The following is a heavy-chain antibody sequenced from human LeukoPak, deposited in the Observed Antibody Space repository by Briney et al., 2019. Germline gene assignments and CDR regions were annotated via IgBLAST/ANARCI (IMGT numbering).Heavy chain of an antibody. CDR1: GFTFDDYA. Sequence: GGSLRLSCAASGFTFDDYAMHWVRQAPGKGLEWVSGISWNSGSIGYADSVKGRFTISRDNAKNSLYLQMNSLRAEDTALYYCAKDNTGSSWYNYYYGMDVWGQGTTVTGSS. J-gene: IGHJ6*02. V-gene: IGHV3-9*01. CDR3: AKDNTGSSWYNYYYGMDV. D-gene: IGHD6-13*01. CDR2: ISWNSGSI.